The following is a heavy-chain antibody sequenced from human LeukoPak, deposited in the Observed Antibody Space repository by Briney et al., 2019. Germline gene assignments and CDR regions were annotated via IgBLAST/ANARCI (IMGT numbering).Heavy chain of an antibody. CDR3: ARDVNTSMPYYYYGVDV. CDR2: ILSDGSNK. D-gene: IGHD5-18*01. J-gene: IGHJ6*02. V-gene: IGHV3-30-3*01. CDR1: GFTFSNYA. Sequence: GGSLRLSCAASGFTFSNYAMLRVRQAPGKGLEWVAIILSDGSNKYYADSVKGRFTISRDNSKNTLYLQMNSLRAEDAAVYYCARDVNTSMPYYYYGVDVWGQGTTVTVSS.